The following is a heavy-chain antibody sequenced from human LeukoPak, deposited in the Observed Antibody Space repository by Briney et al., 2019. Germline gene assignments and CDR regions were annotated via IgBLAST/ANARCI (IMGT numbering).Heavy chain of an antibody. Sequence: PSETLSLTCTVSGGSITGHYWNWIRQSPGKGLEWIGFVYDNGNTNYNSSLQSRVTMSVDTSTNQLSLKMTSVTAADTAIYYCARVFRGVVTSNWFDPWGQGTLVTVSS. V-gene: IGHV4-59*11. CDR1: GGSITGHY. CDR3: ARVFRGVVTSNWFDP. J-gene: IGHJ5*02. D-gene: IGHD2-21*02. CDR2: VYDNGNT.